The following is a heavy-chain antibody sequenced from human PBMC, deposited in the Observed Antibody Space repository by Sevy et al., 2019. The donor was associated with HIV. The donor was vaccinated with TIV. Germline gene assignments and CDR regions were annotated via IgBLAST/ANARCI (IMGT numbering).Heavy chain of an antibody. CDR3: GRDREMGNYYDSSGSIDY. CDR1: GFIFNSYG. D-gene: IGHD3-22*01. CDR2: ISYDGSNK. Sequence: GGSLRLSCAASGFIFNSYGMSWVRQAPGKGLEWVAVISYDGSNKYYADSVKGRLTISRDNSKNTLYVQMNSLRAEDTAVFYCGRDREMGNYYDSSGSIDYWGQGTLVTVSS. V-gene: IGHV3-30*03. J-gene: IGHJ4*02.